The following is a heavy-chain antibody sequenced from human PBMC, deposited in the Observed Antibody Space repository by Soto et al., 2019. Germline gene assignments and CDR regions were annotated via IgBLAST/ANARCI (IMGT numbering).Heavy chain of an antibody. D-gene: IGHD2-21*01. CDR2: IYYSGST. CDR1: GGSISSSSYY. Sequence: SETLSLTCTVSGGSISSSSYYWGWIRQPPGKGLEWIGSIYYSGSTYYNPSLKSRGTISVDTSKNQFSLKLSSVTAADTAVYYCARGGDFDYWGQGTLVTVSS. CDR3: ARGGDFDY. J-gene: IGHJ4*02. V-gene: IGHV4-39*01.